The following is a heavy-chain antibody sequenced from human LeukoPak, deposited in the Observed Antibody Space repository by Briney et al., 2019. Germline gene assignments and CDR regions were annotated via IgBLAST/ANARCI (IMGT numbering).Heavy chain of an antibody. CDR3: ARDQAVGFLITFGGVISDY. J-gene: IGHJ4*02. CDR1: GYTFTGYY. D-gene: IGHD3-16*02. Sequence: ASVKVSCKASGYTFTGYYMHWVRQASGQGLEWMGWINPNSGDTNYAQKFQGRVTMTRDTSISTAYMELSRLRSDDTAVYYCARDQAVGFLITFGGVISDYWGQGTLVTVSS. V-gene: IGHV1-2*02. CDR2: INPNSGDT.